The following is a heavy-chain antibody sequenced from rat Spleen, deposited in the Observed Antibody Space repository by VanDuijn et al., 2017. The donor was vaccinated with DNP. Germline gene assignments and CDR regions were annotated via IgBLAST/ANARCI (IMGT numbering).Heavy chain of an antibody. CDR3: AREADTGYAMDA. CDR2: IRYDGGNT. D-gene: IGHD4-1*01. CDR1: GFTFSNYY. J-gene: IGHJ4*01. Sequence: EVQLVESGGGLVQPGRSLKLSCAASGFTFSNYYMAWVRQAPTKGLEWVAYIRYDGGNTYYPDSVKGRFTISRDNAKSSLYLQMNSLQTEDTATYYCAREADTGYAMDAWGQGTSVTVSS. V-gene: IGHV5-20*01.